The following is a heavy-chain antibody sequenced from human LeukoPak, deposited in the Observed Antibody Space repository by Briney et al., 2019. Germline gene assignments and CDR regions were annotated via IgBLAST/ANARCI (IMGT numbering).Heavy chain of an antibody. J-gene: IGHJ4*02. CDR2: LYSAGAT. D-gene: IGHD2-15*01. CDR1: GFTVSNNC. Sequence: GGSLRLSCAASGFTVSNNCMSWVRQAPGRGLGWVSILYSAGATYYTDSVRGRFTISRDSSKNTMCLQMNSLRAEDTAVYYCASGGTGARKFYSDPFHYWGQGTLVTVSS. CDR3: ASGGTGARKFYSDPFHY. V-gene: IGHV3-53*01.